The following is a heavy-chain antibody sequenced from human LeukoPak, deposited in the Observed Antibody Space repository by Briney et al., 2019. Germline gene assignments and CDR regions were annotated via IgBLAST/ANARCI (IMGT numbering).Heavy chain of an antibody. CDR2: MNPNSGNT. CDR1: GYTFTSYD. V-gene: IGHV1-8*01. J-gene: IGHJ6*02. Sequence: ASVNVSCKASGYTFTSYDINWVRQATGQGLEWMGWMNPNSGNTGYAQKFQGRVTITRNTSISTAYMELSSLRSEDTAVYYCARSPMVRGGLDVWGQGTTVTVSS. D-gene: IGHD3-10*01. CDR3: ARSPMVRGGLDV.